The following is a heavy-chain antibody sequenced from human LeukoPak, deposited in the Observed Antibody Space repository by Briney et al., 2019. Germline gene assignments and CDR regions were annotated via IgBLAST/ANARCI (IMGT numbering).Heavy chain of an antibody. CDR1: GFSFSSYW. D-gene: IGHD3-10*01. CDR2: IKPDGSGK. Sequence: GGSLRLSCAASGFSFSSYWMTWVRQVPGKGLEWVANIKPDGSGKHYVDSVKGRFTISRDNAKNSLYLQMNSLRAEDTAVYYCAREGPMVRGAFDIWGQGTMVTVSS. V-gene: IGHV3-7*01. J-gene: IGHJ3*02. CDR3: AREGPMVRGAFDI.